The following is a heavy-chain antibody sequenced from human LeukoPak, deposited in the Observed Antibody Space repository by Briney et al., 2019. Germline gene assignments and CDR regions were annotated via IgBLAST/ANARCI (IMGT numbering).Heavy chain of an antibody. V-gene: IGHV3-49*03. CDR3: ARQKYLRGPDVEYFDY. CDR1: GFTFGDYA. D-gene: IGHD5/OR15-5a*01. Sequence: GGSLRLSCTASGFTFGDYAMSWFRQAPGKGLEWVGFIRSKAYGGTTEYAASVKGRFTISRDDSKSIAYLQMNSLRAEDTAVYYCARQKYLRGPDVEYFDYWGQGTLVTVSS. CDR2: IRSKAYGGTT. J-gene: IGHJ4*02.